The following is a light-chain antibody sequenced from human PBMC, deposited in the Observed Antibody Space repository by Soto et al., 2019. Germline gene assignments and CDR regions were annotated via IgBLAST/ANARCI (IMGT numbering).Light chain of an antibody. CDR2: AAS. CDR3: LQHRAFPSA. CDR1: QGIGND. V-gene: IGKV1-17*01. Sequence: DIQMTQSPSSLSASVGDRVTITCRASQGIGNDLGWYQQKPGKAPKRLIYAASSLESGVPSRFSGTGSGTDFTLTIRSLQHEAFASYYCLQHRAFPSAFGQGTKVDIK. J-gene: IGKJ1*01.